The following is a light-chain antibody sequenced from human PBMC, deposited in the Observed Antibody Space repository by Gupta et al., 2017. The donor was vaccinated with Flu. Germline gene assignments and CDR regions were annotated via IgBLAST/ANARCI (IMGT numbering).Light chain of an antibody. CDR1: TGAVTSGHY. CDR2: NTS. J-gene: IGLJ3*02. CDR3: LLSYGGVGEV. V-gene: IGLV7-46*01. Sequence: QAVVTQAPSLPVSHGWTVTLTCGSSTGAVTSGHYPYWFQQKSGQAPRTLIYNTSNKYSWTPARFSGSLLGGKAALTVSGAQPEDEGDYYCLLSYGGVGEVFGGGTRLTVL.